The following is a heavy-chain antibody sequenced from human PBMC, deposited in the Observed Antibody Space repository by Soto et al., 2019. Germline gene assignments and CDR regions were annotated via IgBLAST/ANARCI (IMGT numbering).Heavy chain of an antibody. CDR1: GFTFDDYA. CDR3: TKGGAGYNSYYMDV. Sequence: EVQLVESGGGLVQPGRSLRLSCAASGFTFDDYAMHWVRQAPGKGLEGVSSISWNSANIGYADSVKGRFTISRDNAKNSLYLQMNSLRAQYTALYYCTKGGAGYNSYYMDVWGKGTTVTVSS. J-gene: IGHJ6*03. CDR2: ISWNSANI. D-gene: IGHD1-26*01. V-gene: IGHV3-9*01.